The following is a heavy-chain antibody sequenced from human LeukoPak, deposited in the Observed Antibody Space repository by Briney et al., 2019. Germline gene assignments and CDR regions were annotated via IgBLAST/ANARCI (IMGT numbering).Heavy chain of an antibody. CDR3: TTSLPGVDSSGWFYY. D-gene: IGHD6-19*01. J-gene: IGHJ4*02. CDR2: IRSKANSYAT. V-gene: IGHV3-73*01. Sequence: GGSLRLSCAASGFTFSGSAMHWVRQASGKGLEWVGRIRSKANSYATEYTASVKGRFTIARDDSKNTAYLQMNSLKTEDTAVYYCTTSLPGVDSSGWFYYGGQGTLVTVSS. CDR1: GFTFSGSA.